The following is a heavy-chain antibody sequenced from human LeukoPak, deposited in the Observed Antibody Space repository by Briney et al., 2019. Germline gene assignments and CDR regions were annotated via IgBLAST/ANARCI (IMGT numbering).Heavy chain of an antibody. J-gene: IGHJ4*02. CDR2: INHSGST. D-gene: IGHD4-23*01. V-gene: IGHV4-34*01. CDR3: ARGRGGGFPDYFDY. CDR1: GGSFSGYY. Sequence: SETLSLTCAVYGGSFSGYYWSWIRQPPGKGLEWSGEINHSGSTNYNPSLKSRVTISIDTSKNQFSLKLSSVTAADTAVYYCARGRGGGFPDYFDYWGQGTLVTVSS.